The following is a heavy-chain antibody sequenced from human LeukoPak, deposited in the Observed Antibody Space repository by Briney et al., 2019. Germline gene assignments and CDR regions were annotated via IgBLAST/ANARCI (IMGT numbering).Heavy chain of an antibody. V-gene: IGHV4-59*01. D-gene: IGHD3-9*01. J-gene: IGHJ6*02. CDR2: IYYSGST. CDR3: ARAPTYYDILTIRYYYYGMDV. Sequence: PSETLSLTCTVSGGSISSYYWSWIRQPPGKGLEWIGYIYYSGSTNYNPSLKSRVTISVDTSKNQFSLKLSSVTAADTAVYYCARAPTYYDILTIRYYYYGMDVWGQGTTVTVSS. CDR1: GGSISSYY.